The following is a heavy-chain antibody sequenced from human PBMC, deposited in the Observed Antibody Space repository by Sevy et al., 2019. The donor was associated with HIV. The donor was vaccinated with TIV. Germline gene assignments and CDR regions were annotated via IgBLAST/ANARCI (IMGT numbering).Heavy chain of an antibody. V-gene: IGHV3-9*01. CDR3: VKDIYDRGVVVXAXXX. CDR1: XXXFDDYA. CDR2: ISWNSGTI. D-gene: IGHD2-21*01. J-gene: IGHJ4*02. Sequence: GGSLRLSXAASXXXFDDYAMHWVXXTPGKGLEWVSGISWNSGTIAYADSVKGRFTISRDNAKNSLYLQMNSLRAEDTALYYCVKDIYDRGVVVXAXXXWGQGTLVTVSS.